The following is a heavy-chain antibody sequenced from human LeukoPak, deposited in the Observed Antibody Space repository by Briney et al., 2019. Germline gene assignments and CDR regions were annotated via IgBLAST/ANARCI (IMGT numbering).Heavy chain of an antibody. J-gene: IGHJ3*02. Sequence: PSETLSLTCTVSGGSISSYYWSWLRQPPGKGLEWIGYIYYSGSTNYNPSLKSRVTISVDTSKNQFSLKLSYVTAADTAVYYCARLLNAPLRGAFDIWGQGTMVPVSS. V-gene: IGHV4-59*01. D-gene: IGHD2-15*01. CDR1: GGSISSYY. CDR2: IYYSGST. CDR3: ARLLNAPLRGAFDI.